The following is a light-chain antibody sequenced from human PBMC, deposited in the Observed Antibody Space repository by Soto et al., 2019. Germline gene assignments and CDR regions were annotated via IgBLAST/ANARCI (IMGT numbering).Light chain of an antibody. V-gene: IGKV1-5*03. CDR3: QQYHLHST. J-gene: IGKJ3*01. Sequence: DIQMTQSPSTLSAFVGDRVTIACRASQKISSWLAWYQQKPGKAPKILIYKASTLESGVPARFSGSGSGTEFSLTISSLQPDDFATYYCQQYHLHSTFGPETKVDL. CDR1: QKISSW. CDR2: KAS.